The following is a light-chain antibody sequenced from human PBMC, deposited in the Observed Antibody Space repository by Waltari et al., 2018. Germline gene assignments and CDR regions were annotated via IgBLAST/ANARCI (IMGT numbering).Light chain of an antibody. J-gene: IGLJ2*01. CDR2: DID. CDR3: SVWDDSLSGPV. CDR1: RSHVGSNS. V-gene: IGLV1-44*01. Sequence: QSVVTQPTSASGAPGQRVTISCSGSRSHVGSNSIKWYQQLPGTAPKVVMYDIDRGPSGVPDRFSGSRSGTTASLTISGLQSEDEADYYCSVWDDSLSGPVFGGGTKLTVL.